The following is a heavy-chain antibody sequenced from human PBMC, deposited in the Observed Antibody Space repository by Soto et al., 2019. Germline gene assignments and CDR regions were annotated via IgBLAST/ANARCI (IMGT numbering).Heavy chain of an antibody. CDR2: LNSDGTYA. CDR3: ASGGAYGDYRSDF. CDR1: GFNFSVYW. D-gene: IGHD4-17*01. V-gene: IGHV3-74*01. Sequence: DVQLVESGGGLVQPGGSLRLSCGASGFNFSVYWMHWVRQAPGKGLVWVARLNSDGTYASSADSVKGRLTISRDNAKNMLYLQLNSLRAKDRAVYYCASGGAYGDYRSDFWGQGTPVTVSS. J-gene: IGHJ4*02.